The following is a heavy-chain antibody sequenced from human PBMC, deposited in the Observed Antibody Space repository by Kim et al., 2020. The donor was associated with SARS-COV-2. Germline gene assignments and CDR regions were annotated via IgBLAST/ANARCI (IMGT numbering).Heavy chain of an antibody. Sequence: AQKFQGRVTITADKYTSTAYMGLSSLRSEDTAVYYCAREEELLRRGYFDYWGQGTLVTVSS. J-gene: IGHJ4*02. D-gene: IGHD1-26*01. CDR3: AREEELLRRGYFDY. V-gene: IGHV1-69*04.